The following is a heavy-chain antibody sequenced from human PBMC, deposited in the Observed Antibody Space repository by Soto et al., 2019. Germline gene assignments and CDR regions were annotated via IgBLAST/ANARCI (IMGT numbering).Heavy chain of an antibody. V-gene: IGHV4-30-2*01. CDR3: AGGEVTAPNWFAP. CDR1: GGSISSGGYS. CDR2: ISHSGST. D-gene: IGHD2-21*02. Sequence: SETLSLTCAVSGGSISSGGYSWSWIRQPPGKGLEWIGYISHSGSTYYNPSLKSRVTISVDRSKNQFSLKLSSVTAADTAAYYCAGGEVTAPNWFAPWGKGPLVPVS. J-gene: IGHJ5*02.